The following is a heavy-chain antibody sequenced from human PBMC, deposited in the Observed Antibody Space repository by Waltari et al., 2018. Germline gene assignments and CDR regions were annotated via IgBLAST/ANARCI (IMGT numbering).Heavy chain of an antibody. CDR3: AKVDTAMGDALDI. D-gene: IGHD5-18*01. CDR1: GFTFSTYA. Sequence: EVQLVESGGGVVQPGGSLRLSCAASGFTFSTYAMSWGRQAPGEGLEWVSAIRCSGVSTDYADAVTGRFTISRDNSKSTLYQQLNSLRAEDTAVYYCAKVDTAMGDALDIWGQGTMVTVSS. V-gene: IGHV3-23*04. CDR2: IRCSGVST. J-gene: IGHJ3*02.